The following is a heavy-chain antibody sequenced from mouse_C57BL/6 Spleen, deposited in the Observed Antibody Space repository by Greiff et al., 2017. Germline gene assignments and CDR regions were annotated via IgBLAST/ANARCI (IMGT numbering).Heavy chain of an antibody. Sequence: EVKLLESGGGLVKPGGSLKLSCAASGFTFSSYAMSWVRQTPEKRLEWVATISDGGSYTYYPDNVKGRFTISRENAKNNLYLQMSHLKSEDTAMYYCARDGSSYGYFDYWGQGTTLTVSS. V-gene: IGHV5-4*01. J-gene: IGHJ2*01. CDR2: ISDGGSYT. D-gene: IGHD1-1*01. CDR3: ARDGSSYGYFDY. CDR1: GFTFSSYA.